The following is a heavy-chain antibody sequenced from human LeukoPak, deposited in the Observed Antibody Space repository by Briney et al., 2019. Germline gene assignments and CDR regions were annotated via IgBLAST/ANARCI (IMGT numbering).Heavy chain of an antibody. Sequence: SETLSLTCTVSGGSISSGSYYWSWIRQPAGKGLEWIGRIYTSGSTNYNPSLKSRVTISVDTSKNQFSLKLSSVTAADTAVYYCARGRSSSSYSYWRQGTLVTVSS. CDR2: IYTSGST. J-gene: IGHJ4*02. CDR1: GGSISSGSYY. V-gene: IGHV4-61*02. CDR3: ARGRSSSSYSY. D-gene: IGHD6-6*01.